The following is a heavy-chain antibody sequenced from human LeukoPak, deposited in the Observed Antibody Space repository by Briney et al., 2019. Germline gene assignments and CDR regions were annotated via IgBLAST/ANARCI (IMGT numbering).Heavy chain of an antibody. J-gene: IGHJ3*02. CDR2: IIPIFGTA. Sequence: SVKVSCKASGGTFSSYAISWVRQAPGQGLEWMGGIIPIFGTANYAQKFQGRVTITADESTSTAYMELSSLRSEDTAVYYRARGDADYYVSSGPQYAFDIWGQGTMVTVSS. CDR3: ARGDADYYVSSGPQYAFDI. D-gene: IGHD3-22*01. CDR1: GGTFSSYA. V-gene: IGHV1-69*13.